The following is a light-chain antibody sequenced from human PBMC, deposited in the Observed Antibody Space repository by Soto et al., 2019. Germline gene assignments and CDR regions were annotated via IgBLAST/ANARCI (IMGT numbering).Light chain of an antibody. CDR3: SSYTSSSTPLDV. CDR1: SSDVGGYNY. Sequence: QSVLTQPASVSGSPGQSITISCTGTSSDVGGYNYVSWYQQHPGKANKLMIYDVSNRPSGVSNRFFGSKSGNTASLTISGLQAEDEADYYCSSYTSSSTPLDVFGTGTKVTVL. V-gene: IGLV2-14*03. CDR2: DVS. J-gene: IGLJ1*01.